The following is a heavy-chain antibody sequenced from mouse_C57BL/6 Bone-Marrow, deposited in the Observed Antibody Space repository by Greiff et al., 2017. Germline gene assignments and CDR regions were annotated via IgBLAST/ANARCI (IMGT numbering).Heavy chain of an antibody. V-gene: IGHV1-55*01. Sequence: QVQLQQPGAELVKPGASVKMSCKASGYTSTSYWITWVKQRPGQGLEWIGDIYPGSGSTNYNEKFKSKATLTVDTSSSTAYMQLSSLTSEDSAVYYCASRGIYCRGYFDVWGTGTTVTVSS. CDR3: ASRGIYCRGYFDV. CDR2: IYPGSGST. CDR1: GYTSTSYW. J-gene: IGHJ1*03. D-gene: IGHD1-1*01.